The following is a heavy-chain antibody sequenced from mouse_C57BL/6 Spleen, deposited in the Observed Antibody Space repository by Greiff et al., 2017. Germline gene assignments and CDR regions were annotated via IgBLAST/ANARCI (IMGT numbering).Heavy chain of an antibody. J-gene: IGHJ4*01. CDR2: IWSGGST. D-gene: IGHD2-4*01. CDR1: GFSLTSYG. V-gene: IGHV2-2*01. CDR3: ARPYDYDGYAMDY. Sequence: QVQLKESGPGLVQPSQSLSITCTVSGFSLTSYGVHWVRQSPGKGLEWLGVIWSGGSTDYNAAFISRLSISKDNSKSQVFFKMNSLQADDTAIYYCARPYDYDGYAMDYWGQGTSVTVSS.